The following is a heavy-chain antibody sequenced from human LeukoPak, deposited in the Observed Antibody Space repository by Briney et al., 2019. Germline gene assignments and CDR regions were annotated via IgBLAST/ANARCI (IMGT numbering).Heavy chain of an antibody. CDR1: GYTFTVYY. D-gene: IGHD2-2*01. Sequence: ASVKVSCKASGYTFTVYYMHWVRQAPGQGLEWMGYINPHSGDTIYAPNFQGRVTMTRDTSISTVYMELSNLRSDDTAVYYCSTEVKYCSSPSCNDYWGQGTLVTVSS. CDR2: INPHSGDT. CDR3: STEVKYCSSPSCNDY. J-gene: IGHJ4*02. V-gene: IGHV1-2*02.